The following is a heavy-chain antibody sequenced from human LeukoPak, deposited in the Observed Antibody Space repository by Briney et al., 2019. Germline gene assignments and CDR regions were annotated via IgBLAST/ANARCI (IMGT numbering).Heavy chain of an antibody. Sequence: GASVKVSCKASGGAFSSYAISWVRQAPGQGLEWMGRIIPILGIANYAQKFQGRVTITADKSTSTAYMELSSLRSEDTAVYYCARDPGPDYGDYVDYWGQGTLVTVSS. J-gene: IGHJ4*02. V-gene: IGHV1-69*04. D-gene: IGHD4-17*01. CDR2: IIPILGIA. CDR1: GGAFSSYA. CDR3: ARDPGPDYGDYVDY.